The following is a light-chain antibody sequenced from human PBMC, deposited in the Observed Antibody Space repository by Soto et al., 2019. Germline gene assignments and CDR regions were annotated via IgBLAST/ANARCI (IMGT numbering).Light chain of an antibody. CDR2: GAS. CDR1: QIFSSN. J-gene: IGKJ5*01. CDR3: QQYNTWPIT. V-gene: IGKV3-15*01. Sequence: EIVMTQSPATVSVSPGERATLSCRASQIFSSNLACYQQKPCQAPRLLIYGASTRATGIPVRFSGSGSGTDFTLTISRLEPEDFAIYYCQQYNTWPITFGQGTRLQIK.